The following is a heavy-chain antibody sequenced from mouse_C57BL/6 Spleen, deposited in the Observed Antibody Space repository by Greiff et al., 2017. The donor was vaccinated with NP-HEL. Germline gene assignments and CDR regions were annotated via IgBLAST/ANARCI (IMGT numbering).Heavy chain of an antibody. J-gene: IGHJ3*01. CDR1: GYTFTSYW. Sequence: QVQLQQPGAELVMPGASVKLSCKASGYTFTSYWMHWVKQRPGQGLEWIGEIDPSDSYTNYNQKFKGKSTLTVDKSSSTAYMQLSSLTSEDSAVYYCARSETETTWFAYWGQGTLVTVSA. V-gene: IGHV1-69*01. D-gene: IGHD4-1*01. CDR2: IDPSDSYT. CDR3: ARSETETTWFAY.